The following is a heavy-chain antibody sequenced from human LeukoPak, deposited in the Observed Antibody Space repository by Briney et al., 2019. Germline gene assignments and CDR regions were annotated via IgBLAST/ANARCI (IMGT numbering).Heavy chain of an antibody. CDR3: ARDPGGIPVVGTGFAFDI. D-gene: IGHD6-19*01. J-gene: IGHJ3*02. V-gene: IGHV3-21*01. CDR1: GFTFSTYT. CDR2: ISSSSNYI. Sequence: PRGSLRLSCEASGFTFSTYTMNWVRQAPGKGLEWVSSISSSSNYIYYADSAKGRFTISRDNAKDSLFLQMSSLRGEDTAVYYCARDPGGIPVVGTGFAFDIWGQGTMLTVSS.